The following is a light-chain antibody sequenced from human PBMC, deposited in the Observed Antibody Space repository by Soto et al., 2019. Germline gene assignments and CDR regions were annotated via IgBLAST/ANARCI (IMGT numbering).Light chain of an antibody. CDR1: QSVCSSY. CDR3: KQYGSSPRYT. V-gene: IGKV3-20*01. J-gene: IGKJ2*01. CDR2: GAS. Sequence: DIVLTQSPGTLSLSPGVRATLSCRASQSVCSSYLAWYQQKPGQAPRLLIYGASRRDIGIPDWFSGSGSGTDFNLTIRRLEPEDYEVYYCKQYGSSPRYTFGQGTKLEIK.